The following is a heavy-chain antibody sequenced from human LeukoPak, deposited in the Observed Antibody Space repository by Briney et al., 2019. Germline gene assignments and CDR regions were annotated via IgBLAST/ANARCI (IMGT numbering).Heavy chain of an antibody. CDR1: GGSISSGGYS. J-gene: IGHJ6*02. V-gene: IGHV4-30-2*01. Sequence: SVTLSLTCAVSGGSISSGGYSWSWIRQPPGKGLEWIGYIYHSGSTYYNPSLKSRVTISVDRSKNQFSLKLSSVTAADTAVYYCARVGCSSTSCYDSGMDVWGQGTTVTVSS. CDR3: ARVGCSSTSCYDSGMDV. D-gene: IGHD2-2*01. CDR2: IYHSGST.